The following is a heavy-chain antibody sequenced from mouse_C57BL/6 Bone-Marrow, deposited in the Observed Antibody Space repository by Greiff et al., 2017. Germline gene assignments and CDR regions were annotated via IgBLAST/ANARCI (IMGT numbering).Heavy chain of an antibody. CDR2: IYPGSGST. CDR1: GYTFTSYW. D-gene: IGHD1-1*01. CDR3: AREGLTTVVARGYFGY. Sequence: QVQLQQPGAELVKPGASVKMSCKASGYTFTSYWITWVKQRPGQGLEWIGDIYPGSGSTNYNEKFKSKATLTVDTSSSPAYMQRSSLPSEYSAVYYCAREGLTTVVARGYFGYWGQGTTLTVSS. J-gene: IGHJ2*01. V-gene: IGHV1-55*01.